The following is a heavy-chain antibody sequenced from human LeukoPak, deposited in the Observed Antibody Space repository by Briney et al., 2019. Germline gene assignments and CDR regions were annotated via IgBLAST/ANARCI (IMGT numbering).Heavy chain of an antibody. CDR1: GFTVSSNY. Sequence: GGSLRLSCAASGFTVSSNYMSWVRQAPGKGLEWVSVIYSGGSTYYADSVKGRFTISRDNSKNTLYLQMNSLRAEDTAVYYCAKNPYCSSTSCYWEDVWGKGTTVTVSS. V-gene: IGHV3-53*01. J-gene: IGHJ6*04. CDR2: IYSGGST. CDR3: AKNPYCSSTSCYWEDV. D-gene: IGHD2-2*01.